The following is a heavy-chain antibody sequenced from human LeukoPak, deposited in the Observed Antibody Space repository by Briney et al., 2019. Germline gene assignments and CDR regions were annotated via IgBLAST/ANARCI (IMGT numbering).Heavy chain of an antibody. D-gene: IGHD2-21*01. CDR1: GFTFNTYA. CDR3: AKDRIADCRYSIDF. V-gene: IGHV3-23*01. CDR2: IIGNGGGI. Sequence: GGSLGLSCAASGFTFNTYAMNWVRQAPGKGLGWVSVIIGNGGGINYAASVGGRFFNSRDNAANTLYLQMNSLRVVYTAVYYCAKDRIADCRYSIDFWGQGTLVSVSS. J-gene: IGHJ4*02.